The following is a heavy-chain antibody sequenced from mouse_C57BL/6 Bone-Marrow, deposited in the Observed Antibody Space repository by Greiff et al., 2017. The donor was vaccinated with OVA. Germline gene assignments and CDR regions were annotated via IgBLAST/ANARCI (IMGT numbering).Heavy chain of an antibody. CDR2: IDPEDGET. CDR3: ARSYFYSNYVYDMDY. V-gene: IGHV14-2*01. CDR1: GFNIKDYY. J-gene: IGHJ4*01. D-gene: IGHD2-5*01. Sequence: VQLQQSGAELVKPGASVKLSCTASGFNIKDYYMHWVKQRTEQGLEWIGWIDPEDGETKYAPKFQGKVTIPADTSSNTAYLQLSSLTSEDTAVYYCARSYFYSNYVYDMDYWGQGTSVTVSS.